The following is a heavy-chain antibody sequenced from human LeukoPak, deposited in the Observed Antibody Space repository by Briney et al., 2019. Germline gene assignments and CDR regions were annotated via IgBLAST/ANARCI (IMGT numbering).Heavy chain of an antibody. CDR1: GFTVSSIH. D-gene: IGHD6-19*01. CDR3: AKDLFPAVAGTADY. V-gene: IGHV3-23*01. CDR2: ISGSGGRT. J-gene: IGHJ4*02. Sequence: GGSLRLSCAASGFTVSSIHMVWVRQAPGKGLEWVSAISGSGGRTYYADSVKGRFTISRDNSKNTLYVQMNSLRAEDTAVYYCAKDLFPAVAGTADYWGQGTLVTVSS.